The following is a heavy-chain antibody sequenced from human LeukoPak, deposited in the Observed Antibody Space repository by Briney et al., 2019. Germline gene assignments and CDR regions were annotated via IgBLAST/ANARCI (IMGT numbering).Heavy chain of an antibody. CDR2: IYTSGST. D-gene: IGHD2-2*01. Sequence: SSETLPLTCTVSGGSISSGSYYWSWIRQPAGKGLEWIGRIYTSGSTNYNPSLKSRVTISVDTSKNQFSLKLSSVTAADTAVYYCARGPQLYCSSTSCYHVYYGMDVWGQGTTVTVSS. V-gene: IGHV4-61*02. J-gene: IGHJ6*02. CDR3: ARGPQLYCSSTSCYHVYYGMDV. CDR1: GGSISSGSYY.